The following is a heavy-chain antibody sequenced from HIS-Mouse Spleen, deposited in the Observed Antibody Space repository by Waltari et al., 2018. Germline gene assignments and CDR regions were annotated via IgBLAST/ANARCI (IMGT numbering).Heavy chain of an antibody. CDR3: ARGPFNPYFDY. Sequence: QVQLQESGPGLVKPSQTLSLTCTVSGGSISSCDYYWSWIRQPPGKGLEWIGYIYYRGGTYYNPSLKSRVTISVDTSKNQFSLKLSSVTAADTAVYYCARGPFNPYFDYWGQGTLVTVSS. CDR1: GGSISSCDYY. D-gene: IGHD3-16*01. V-gene: IGHV4-30-4*01. CDR2: IYYRGGT. J-gene: IGHJ4*02.